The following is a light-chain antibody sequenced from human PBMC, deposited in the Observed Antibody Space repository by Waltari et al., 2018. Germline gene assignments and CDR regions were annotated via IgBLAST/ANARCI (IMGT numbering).Light chain of an antibody. J-gene: IGLJ3*02. CDR2: DVT. CDR1: GSDVGDYNY. CDR3: CSYAGTWV. Sequence: QSALTQPRSVSGSPGQSVTISCTGSGSDVGDYNYVPWYQQHPGKAPKVVIYDVTKRPSGVTDRFSGSRSGNSASLTISGLQAEDEADYYCCSYAGTWVFGGGTKLTVL. V-gene: IGLV2-11*01.